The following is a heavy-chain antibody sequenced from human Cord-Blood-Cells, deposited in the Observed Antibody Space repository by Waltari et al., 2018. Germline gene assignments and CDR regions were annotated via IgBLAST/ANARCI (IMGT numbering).Heavy chain of an antibody. D-gene: IGHD3-22*01. CDR1: GGSISSSSYY. CDR3: ASYLVYYYDSSGYFDY. CDR2: IYYSGST. J-gene: IGHJ4*02. Sequence: QLQLQESGPGLVKPSETLSLTCTVSGGSISSSSYYWGWIRQPPGKGLEWIGSIYYSGSTYNNPSLKRRVTISVDTSKNQFSLKLSSVTAADTAVYYCASYLVYYYDSSGYFDYWGQGTLVTVSS. V-gene: IGHV4-39*01.